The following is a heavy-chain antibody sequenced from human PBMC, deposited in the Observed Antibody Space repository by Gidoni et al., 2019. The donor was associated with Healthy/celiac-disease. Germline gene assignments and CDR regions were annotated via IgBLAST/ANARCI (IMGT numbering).Heavy chain of an antibody. Sequence: QVQLQQGGAGMWKPSETLSLTGTVHGGSFIGYYWRWIRQPPGKGLEWIGEINHTGSTNYNPSLKCRVTISVDTSQTHFSLKLSSVPAAYPAVYYCARGHMVTKSGFDPWGQGTLVTVSS. J-gene: IGHJ5*02. D-gene: IGHD2-21*02. CDR1: GGSFIGYY. CDR3: ARGHMVTKSGFDP. CDR2: INHTGST. V-gene: IGHV4-34*01.